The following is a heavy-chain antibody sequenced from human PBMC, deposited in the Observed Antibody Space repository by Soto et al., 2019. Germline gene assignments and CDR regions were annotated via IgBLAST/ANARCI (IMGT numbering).Heavy chain of an antibody. CDR1: GFSFSNYA. V-gene: IGHV3-23*05. CDR2: IEISGRAT. Sequence: EVQLLESGGGLVQPGGSLRLSCIASGFSFSNYAMIWVRQAPGKGPEWVSSIEISGRATYYADAVKGRFTISRDDSKNAVYLQMNSLRGEVTAVYFCAKGDGGYFDHWGQGSLVTVSS. D-gene: IGHD3-16*01. J-gene: IGHJ4*02. CDR3: AKGDGGYFDH.